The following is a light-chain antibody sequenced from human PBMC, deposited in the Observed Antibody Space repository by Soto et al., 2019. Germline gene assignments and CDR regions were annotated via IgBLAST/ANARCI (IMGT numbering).Light chain of an antibody. CDR1: HVISSW. J-gene: IGKJ1*01. CDR2: KAS. CDR3: QHYNSYSEA. Sequence: IKMNQSPSAVSASVGDRVTITCRASHVISSWLAWYQQKPGKAPKLLIYKASTLKSGVPSRFSGSGSGTEFTLTISSLQPDDFATYYCQHYNSYSEAFGQGTKVDI. V-gene: IGKV1-5*03.